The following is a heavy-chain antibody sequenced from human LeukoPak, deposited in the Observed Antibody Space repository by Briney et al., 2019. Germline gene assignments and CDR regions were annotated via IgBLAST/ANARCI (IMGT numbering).Heavy chain of an antibody. CDR1: GGSISSYY. Sequence: SETLSLTCTVSGGSISSYYWSWIRQPPGKGLEGIGYIYYSGSSNYNPSLKSRVTISVDTSKNQFSLKLSSVTAADTAVYYCARVEEARGAFDIWGQGTMLTVSS. V-gene: IGHV4-59*01. CDR3: ARVEEARGAFDI. D-gene: IGHD3-10*01. CDR2: IYYSGSS. J-gene: IGHJ3*02.